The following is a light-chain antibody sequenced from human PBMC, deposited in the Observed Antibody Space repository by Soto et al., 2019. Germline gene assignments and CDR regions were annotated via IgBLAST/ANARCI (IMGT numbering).Light chain of an antibody. Sequence: QSALTRPAYVSGSPGESITISCTGTSSDVGRYNYVSWYQQHPGKAPKLMIYDVTNRPSGVSNRFSGSKSGNTASLTISGLQAEDEADYYCSSYTSSYTDVFGTGTKVTVL. J-gene: IGLJ1*01. V-gene: IGLV2-14*01. CDR1: SSDVGRYNY. CDR2: DVT. CDR3: SSYTSSYTDV.